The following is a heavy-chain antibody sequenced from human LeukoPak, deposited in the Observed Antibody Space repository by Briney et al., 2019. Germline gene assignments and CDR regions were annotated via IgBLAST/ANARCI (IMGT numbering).Heavy chain of an antibody. V-gene: IGHV3-30*03. D-gene: IGHD1-26*01. CDR1: GFTFSSYG. CDR2: ISYDGSNK. Sequence: PGGSLRLSCAASGFTFSSYGMHWVRQAPGKGLEWVAVISYDGSNKYYADSVKGRFTISRGNSKNTLYLQMNSLRAEDTAVYYCARAVVGATTPGAFDIWGQGTMVTVSS. CDR3: ARAVVGATTPGAFDI. J-gene: IGHJ3*02.